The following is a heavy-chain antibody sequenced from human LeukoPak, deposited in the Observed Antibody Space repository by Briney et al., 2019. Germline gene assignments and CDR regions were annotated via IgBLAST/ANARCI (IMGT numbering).Heavy chain of an antibody. V-gene: IGHV1-8*03. D-gene: IGHD2-21*02. CDR3: ARGNRGVILTAMRGNWSDA. CDR2: MNPNSANT. CDR1: GYTFINYD. Sequence: ASVKVSCKASGYTFINYDINWVRQAPGQGLEWMGWMNPNSANTGYAQKFQGRVTITRNTSIGTAFMELSSLRSEDTAVYYCARGNRGVILTAMRGNWSDAWGQGTLVTVSS. J-gene: IGHJ5*02.